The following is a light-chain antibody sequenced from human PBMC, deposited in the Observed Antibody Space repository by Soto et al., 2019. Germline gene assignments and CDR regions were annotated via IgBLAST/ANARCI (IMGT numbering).Light chain of an antibody. Sequence: DIQMTQSPSSLFASVGDRVSITCRAGQSISYYLNWYQQKPGRAPRLLVYAASHLQSGVPSRFSGSGSGTDFTLTISSLQPEDFATYYCQQSFITPLTFGGGTRVEIK. CDR1: QSISYY. CDR2: AAS. J-gene: IGKJ4*01. V-gene: IGKV1-39*01. CDR3: QQSFITPLT.